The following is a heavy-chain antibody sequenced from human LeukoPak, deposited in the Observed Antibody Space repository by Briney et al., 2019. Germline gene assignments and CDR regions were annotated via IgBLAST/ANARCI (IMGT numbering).Heavy chain of an antibody. J-gene: IGHJ4*02. CDR2: INHSGST. D-gene: IGHD2-15*01. CDR1: GGSFSGYY. CDR3: ARGGARDLHHYYFDY. V-gene: IGHV4-34*01. Sequence: PSYTLSLTCAVYGGSFSGYYWSWIHQPPGKGLEWIGEINHSGSTNYNPSLKSRVTISVDTSKNQFSLKLSSVTAADTAVYYCARGGARDLHHYYFDYWGQGTLVTVSS.